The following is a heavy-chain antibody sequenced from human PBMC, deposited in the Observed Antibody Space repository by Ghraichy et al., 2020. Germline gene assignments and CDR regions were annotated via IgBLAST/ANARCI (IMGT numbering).Heavy chain of an antibody. CDR2: ISSSSSTI. D-gene: IGHD1-20*01. CDR3: ARDPRIIGTYVVGAFDI. J-gene: IGHJ3*02. Sequence: GGSLRLSCAASGFTFSSYSMNWVRQAPGKGLEWVSYISSSSSTIYYADSVKGRFTISRDNAKNSLYLQMNSLRAEDTAVYYCARDPRIIGTYVVGAFDIWGQGTMVTVSS. CDR1: GFTFSSYS. V-gene: IGHV3-48*01.